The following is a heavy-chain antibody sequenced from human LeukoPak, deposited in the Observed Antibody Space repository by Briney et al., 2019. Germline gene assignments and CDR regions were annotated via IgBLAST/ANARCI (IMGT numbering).Heavy chain of an antibody. CDR2: INPNSGGT. D-gene: IGHD3-22*01. J-gene: IGHJ4*02. CDR3: ARVFRGITMIVGGLELDY. Sequence: ASVKVSCKASGYTFTGYYMHWVRQAPGQGLEWMGWINPNSGGTNYAQKFQGRVTMTRDTSISTAYIELSRLRSDDTAVYYCARVFRGITMIVGGLELDYWGQGTLVTVSS. V-gene: IGHV1-2*02. CDR1: GYTFTGYY.